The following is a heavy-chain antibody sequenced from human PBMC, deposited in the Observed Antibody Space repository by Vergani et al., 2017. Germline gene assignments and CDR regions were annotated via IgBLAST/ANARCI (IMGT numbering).Heavy chain of an antibody. CDR1: GFTFSSDW. J-gene: IGHJ2*01. V-gene: IGHV3-7*03. CDR2: IKQDGSEK. CDR3: ARDGLVVQGVPYWYFDL. D-gene: IGHD1-1*01. Sequence: EVQLVESGGGLVQPGGSLRLSCAASGFTFSSDWMSWVRQAPGKGLEWVANIKQDGSEKYYVDSVKGRFTISRDNAKNSLYLQMNSLRAEDTAVYYCARDGLVVQGVPYWYFDLWGRGTLVTVSS.